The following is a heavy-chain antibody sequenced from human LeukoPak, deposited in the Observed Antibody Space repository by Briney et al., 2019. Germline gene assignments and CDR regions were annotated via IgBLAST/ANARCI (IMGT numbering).Heavy chain of an antibody. Sequence: ASVKVSCKVSGYTLTELSMHWVRQAPGKGLEWMGGFDPEDGETIYAQEFQGRVTMTEDTSTDTAYMELSSLRSEDTAVYYCARAPFQIVSSPYYYGMDVWGQGTTVTVSS. CDR2: FDPEDGET. CDR3: ARAPFQIVSSPYYYGMDV. J-gene: IGHJ6*02. CDR1: GYTLTELS. D-gene: IGHD5/OR15-5a*01. V-gene: IGHV1-24*01.